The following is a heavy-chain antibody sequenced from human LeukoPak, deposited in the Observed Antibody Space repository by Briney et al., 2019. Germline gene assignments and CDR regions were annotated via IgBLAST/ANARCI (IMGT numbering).Heavy chain of an antibody. Sequence: ASVKVSCKASGYTFSSYYMHWVRQAPGQGLEWMGIIDPGGGSTSYTQKFQGRVTMTRDTSTSTVYMELRSLRSEDTAVYYCASGDYGDPCWGQGTLVTVSS. D-gene: IGHD4-17*01. CDR3: ASGDYGDPC. J-gene: IGHJ4*02. CDR1: GYTFSSYY. CDR2: IDPGGGST. V-gene: IGHV1-46*01.